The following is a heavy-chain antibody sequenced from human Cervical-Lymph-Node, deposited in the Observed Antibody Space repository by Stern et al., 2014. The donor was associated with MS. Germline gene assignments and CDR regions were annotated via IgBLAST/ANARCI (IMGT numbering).Heavy chain of an antibody. D-gene: IGHD6-19*01. J-gene: IGHJ6*02. Sequence: EEQLVESGGALVQPGGSLRLSCGASGFTFSTYAMTWVRQAPGKGLEWLSTISNGGVTYYAGSVKGRFTISRDNSKNTLYLQMSNLRAEDTALYYCAKDRVSGWYSGLDVWGQGTTVTVSS. CDR1: GFTFSTYA. V-gene: IGHV3-23*04. CDR3: AKDRVSGWYSGLDV. CDR2: ISNGGVT.